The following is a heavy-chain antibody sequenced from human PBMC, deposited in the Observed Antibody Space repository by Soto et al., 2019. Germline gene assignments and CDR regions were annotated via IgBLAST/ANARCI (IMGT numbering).Heavy chain of an antibody. J-gene: IGHJ5*02. D-gene: IGHD2-2*01. Sequence: SVKVSCKASGFTFTRSAVQWVRQARGQRLEWIGWIVVDGANTNYAQKFQERVTITRDMSTSTAYMELSSLRSEDTAVYYCAADPFCSSTNCYNWFDPWGQGTLVTVSS. V-gene: IGHV1-58*01. CDR3: AADPFCSSTNCYNWFDP. CDR1: GFTFTRSA. CDR2: IVVDGANT.